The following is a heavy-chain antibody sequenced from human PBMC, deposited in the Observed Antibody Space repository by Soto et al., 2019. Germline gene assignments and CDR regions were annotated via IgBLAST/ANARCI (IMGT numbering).Heavy chain of an antibody. CDR2: VYDTWST. CDR1: SGPSKSHN. Sequence: QVQVQQSGPGLVKPSETLSLTCTVSSGPSKSHNWGWIRQPPGRGLEWIGYVYDTWSTSYNPSLKSRVTVSADTSTNRTPLTLRFVTAADTAVYYCVRQGIGFLHGLVDVWGQGTTVIVSS. CDR3: VRQGIGFLHGLVDV. V-gene: IGHV4-59*08. J-gene: IGHJ6*01. D-gene: IGHD3-10*01.